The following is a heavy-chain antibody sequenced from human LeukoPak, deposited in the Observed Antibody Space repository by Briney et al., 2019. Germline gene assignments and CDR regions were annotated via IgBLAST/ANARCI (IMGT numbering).Heavy chain of an antibody. D-gene: IGHD2-2*02. Sequence: SETLSLTCTVSGGSISSYYWSWIRQPPGKGLEWIGYIYYSGSTNYNPSLKSRVTISVDTSKNQFSLKLSSVTAADTAVYYCARGYPPRYCSSTSCYRRGDYYYYGMDVWGQGTTVTVSS. CDR1: GGSISSYY. CDR2: IYYSGST. V-gene: IGHV4-59*12. J-gene: IGHJ6*02. CDR3: ARGYPPRYCSSTSCYRRGDYYYYGMDV.